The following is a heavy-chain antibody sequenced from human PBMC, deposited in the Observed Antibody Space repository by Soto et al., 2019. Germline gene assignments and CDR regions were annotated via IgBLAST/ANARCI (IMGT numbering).Heavy chain of an antibody. V-gene: IGHV3-30*18. CDR3: AKDGLLLWFGESRRGMDV. D-gene: IGHD3-10*01. Sequence: GGSLRLSCAASGFTFSSYGMHWVRQAPGEGLEWVAVISYDGSNKYYADSVKGRFTISRDNSKNTLYLQMNSLRAEDTAVYYCAKDGLLLWFGESRRGMDVWGQGTTVTVSS. CDR2: ISYDGSNK. CDR1: GFTFSSYG. J-gene: IGHJ6*02.